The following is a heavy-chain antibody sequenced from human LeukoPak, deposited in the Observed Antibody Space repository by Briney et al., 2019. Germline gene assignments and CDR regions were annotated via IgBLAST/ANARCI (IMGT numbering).Heavy chain of an antibody. J-gene: IGHJ2*01. CDR1: GFSFSIFA. CDR3: VKGGDYGGTYWYFGL. Sequence: GGSLRLSCSASGFSFSIFAMHWARQSPGKGLEYVSSISSNGGSTYYADSVKGRFTISRDNSKNTLYLQMSSLRADDTAMYYCVKGGDYGGTYWYFGLWGRGTLVTVSS. D-gene: IGHD4-23*01. V-gene: IGHV3-64D*06. CDR2: ISSNGGST.